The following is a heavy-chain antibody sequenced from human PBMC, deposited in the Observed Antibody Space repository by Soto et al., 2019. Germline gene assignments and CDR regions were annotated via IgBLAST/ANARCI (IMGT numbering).Heavy chain of an antibody. CDR2: IHHSGTT. CDR1: GDSISSSNW. V-gene: IGHV4-4*02. CDR3: ARSRYDSSGYYIAS. J-gene: IGHJ4*02. Sequence: QVQLQESGPGLVKPSGTLSLTCVVSGDSISSSNWWSWVRQPPGKGLEWIGDIHHSGTTIYNPSLKSRVTVTVDKSSNQFSQKVTSVTAADAAVYYFARSRYDSSGYYIASWGQGTPVTVSS. D-gene: IGHD3-22*01.